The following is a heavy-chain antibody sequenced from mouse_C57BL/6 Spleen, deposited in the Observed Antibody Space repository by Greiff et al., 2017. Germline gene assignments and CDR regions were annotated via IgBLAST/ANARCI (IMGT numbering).Heavy chain of an antibody. V-gene: IGHV1-18*01. J-gene: IGHJ4*01. CDR2: INPNNGGT. D-gene: IGHD2-4*01. CDR3: ARLIYYDYGGAMDY. CDR1: GYTFTDYN. Sequence: VQLKESGPELVKPGASVKIPCKASGYTFTDYNMDWVKQSHGKSLEWIGDINPNNGGTIYNQKFKGKATLTVDKSSSTAYMELRSLTSEDTAVYYCARLIYYDYGGAMDYWGQGTSVTVSS.